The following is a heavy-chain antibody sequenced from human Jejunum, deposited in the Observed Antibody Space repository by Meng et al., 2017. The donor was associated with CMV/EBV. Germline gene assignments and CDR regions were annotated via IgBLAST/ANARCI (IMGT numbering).Heavy chain of an antibody. J-gene: IGHJ4*02. Sequence: LTCVVHGVSFSGSYWGWIRQPPGKGLEWIGEISHSGITKYNPSLKSRVTISGDVSKNQFSLKLTSVTAADTAVYYCAKGGAYNRDYWGQGTLVTVSS. D-gene: IGHD3-10*01. V-gene: IGHV4-34*01. CDR3: AKGGAYNRDY. CDR2: ISHSGIT. CDR1: GVSFSGSY.